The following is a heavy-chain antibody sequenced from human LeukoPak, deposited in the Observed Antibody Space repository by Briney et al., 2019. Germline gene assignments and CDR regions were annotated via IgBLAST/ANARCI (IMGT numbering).Heavy chain of an antibody. J-gene: IGHJ6*02. Sequence: GGSLRLSCTASRFTFGDYAMSWVRQAPGKGLEWVGFIRSKAYGGTTEYAASVKGRFTISRDDSKSIAYLQMNSLKTEDTAVYYCTRVVPAAHYGMDVWGQGTTVTVSS. CDR2: IRSKAYGGTT. D-gene: IGHD2-2*01. V-gene: IGHV3-49*04. CDR3: TRVVPAAHYGMDV. CDR1: RFTFGDYA.